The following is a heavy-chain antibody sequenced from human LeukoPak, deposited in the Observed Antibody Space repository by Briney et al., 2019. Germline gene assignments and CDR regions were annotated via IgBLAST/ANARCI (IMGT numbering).Heavy chain of an antibody. CDR1: GGSISSGGYY. J-gene: IGHJ6*02. V-gene: IGHV4-31*03. CDR2: IYYSGST. CDR3: ARDRYYYGMDV. Sequence: SETLSLTCTVSGGSISSGGYYWSWIRQHPGKGLGWIGYIYYSGSTYYNPSLKSRVTISVDTPKNQFSLKLSSVTAADTAVYYCARDRYYYGMDVWGQGTTVTVSS.